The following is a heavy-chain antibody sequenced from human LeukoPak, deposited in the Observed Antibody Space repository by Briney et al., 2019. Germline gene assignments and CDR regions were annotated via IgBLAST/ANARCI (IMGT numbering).Heavy chain of an antibody. J-gene: IGHJ4*02. CDR3: AHRRATYYYGSGSYPYDY. Sequence: SGPTLVNPTQTLTLTCTFSGFSLSTSGVGVGWIRQPPGKALEWLALIYWNDDKRYSPSLKSRLTITKDTSKNQVVLTMTNMDPVDTATYYCAHRRATYYYGSGSYPYDYWGQGTLVTVSS. CDR2: IYWNDDK. CDR1: GFSLSTSGVG. D-gene: IGHD3-10*01. V-gene: IGHV2-5*01.